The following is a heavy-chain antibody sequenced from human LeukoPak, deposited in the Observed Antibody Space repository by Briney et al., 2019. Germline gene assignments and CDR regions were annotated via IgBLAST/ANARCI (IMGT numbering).Heavy chain of an antibody. CDR2: IKPNSGGT. J-gene: IGHJ4*02. Sequence: GASVKASCKASGYTLTGYYMHWVRQAPGQGLEWRGWIKPNSGGTNYAQKFQGRVTMTRDTSISTAYMELSRLRSDDTAVYYCARDFGGSSSGDPTFDYWGQGTLVTVSS. D-gene: IGHD6-6*01. CDR1: GYTLTGYY. CDR3: ARDFGGSSSGDPTFDY. V-gene: IGHV1-2*02.